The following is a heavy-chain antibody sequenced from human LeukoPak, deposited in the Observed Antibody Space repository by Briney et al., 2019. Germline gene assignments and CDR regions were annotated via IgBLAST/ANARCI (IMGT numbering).Heavy chain of an antibody. Sequence: GGSLRLSCAASGFTFSXXGMHWVRQAPGKGLXXXXXXXXDXSXKXXXDSXXGXXTISRDNSKNTLYLQMNSLRAEDTAVYYCAXDGVGNSGSYSTTYFDYWGQGTLVTVSS. V-gene: IGHV3-30*02. CDR1: GFTFSXXG. CDR2: XXXDXSXK. J-gene: IGHJ4*02. D-gene: IGHD1-26*01. CDR3: AXDGVGNSGSYSTTYFDY.